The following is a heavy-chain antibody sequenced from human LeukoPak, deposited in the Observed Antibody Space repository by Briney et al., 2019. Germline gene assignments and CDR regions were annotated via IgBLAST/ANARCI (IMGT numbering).Heavy chain of an antibody. J-gene: IGHJ5*02. CDR1: GYTSADHF. Sequence: ASVKVSCKASGYTSADHFMHWMRQAPGQGLEWMGEINPYNGATKYAWRFQGRVTMTRDTSISTAFMEVSRLTSDDTAVYYCARDNALNDSDSWGQGTLVTVAS. D-gene: IGHD3-16*01. CDR2: INPYNGAT. V-gene: IGHV1-2*02. CDR3: ARDNALNDSDS.